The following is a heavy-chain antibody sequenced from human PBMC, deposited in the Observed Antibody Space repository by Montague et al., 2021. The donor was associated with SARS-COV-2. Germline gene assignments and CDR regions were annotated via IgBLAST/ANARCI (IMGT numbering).Heavy chain of an antibody. D-gene: IGHD3-22*01. V-gene: IGHV3-48*03. Sequence: SLRLPCAASGFTFSSYEMSWVRQAPGKGLEWVSYISSSGSTIYYADSVKGRFTISRDNAKNSLYLQMNSLRAEDTAVYYCASLNYYDSSGYYSGGTPDEYFQHWGQGTLVTVSS. CDR2: ISSSGSTI. CDR1: GFTFSSYE. CDR3: ASLNYYDSSGYYSGGTPDEYFQH. J-gene: IGHJ1*01.